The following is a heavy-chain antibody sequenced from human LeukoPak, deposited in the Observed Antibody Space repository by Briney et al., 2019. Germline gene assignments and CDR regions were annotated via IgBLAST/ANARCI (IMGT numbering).Heavy chain of an antibody. J-gene: IGHJ3*02. D-gene: IGHD3-3*01. CDR2: INTDGSST. V-gene: IGHV3-74*01. Sequence: PGGSLRLSCAASGFTFSSYWMHWVRQAPGKGLVWVSRINTDGSSTSYADSVKGRFTISRDNSKNTLYLQMNSLRAEDTAVYYCARETIRFLEQGGVAFDIWGQGTMVTVSS. CDR1: GFTFSSYW. CDR3: ARETIRFLEQGGVAFDI.